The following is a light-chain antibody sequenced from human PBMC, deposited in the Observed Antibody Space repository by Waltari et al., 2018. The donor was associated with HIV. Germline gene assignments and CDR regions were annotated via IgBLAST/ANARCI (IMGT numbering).Light chain of an antibody. CDR2: GKN. Sequence: SSELTQAPAVSVALGQTVRVTCQGDSLTKYYASWFQRKPGQAPLLVIYGKNKRPSGFPVRVTASDSGITPSSTITGAQARDEADCFCDSRATNGDHWVFGGGTKVTVL. CDR3: DSRATNGDHWV. J-gene: IGLJ3*02. CDR1: SLTKYY. V-gene: IGLV3-19*01.